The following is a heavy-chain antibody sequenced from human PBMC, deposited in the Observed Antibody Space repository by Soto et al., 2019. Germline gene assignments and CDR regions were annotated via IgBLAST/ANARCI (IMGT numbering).Heavy chain of an antibody. Sequence: PSETLSLTCTVSGGSITSYYWSWIRQPPGKELEWLGYIYYSGNTNYNPSLKSRVTISADTSKNQFSLKLRSVTTADTAVYYCARAGGSIRTWRWFDPWGQGTLVTV. CDR3: ARAGGSIRTWRWFDP. J-gene: IGHJ5*02. V-gene: IGHV4-59*01. D-gene: IGHD3-10*01. CDR2: IYYSGNT. CDR1: GGSITSYY.